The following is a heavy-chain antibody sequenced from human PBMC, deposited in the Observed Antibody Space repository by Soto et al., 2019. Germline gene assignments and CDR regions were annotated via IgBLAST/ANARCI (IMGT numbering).Heavy chain of an antibody. Sequence: GSLRLSFAASGFTFRDYYMNWIRQPPGKGLEWLAYISYSGGTMSYADSVKGRFTISRDNAGNSLYLQLNSLRAEDTAVYYCARGLYDSSGYYNNPPFDYWGQGTLVTVSS. D-gene: IGHD3-22*01. V-gene: IGHV3-11*04. CDR2: ISYSGGTM. CDR3: ARGLYDSSGYYNNPPFDY. CDR1: GFTFRDYY. J-gene: IGHJ4*02.